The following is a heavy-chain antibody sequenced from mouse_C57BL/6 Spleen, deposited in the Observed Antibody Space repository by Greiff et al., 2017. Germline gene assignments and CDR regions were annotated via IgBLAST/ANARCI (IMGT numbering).Heavy chain of an antibody. CDR3: ARSGSSPWFAY. D-gene: IGHD1-1*01. J-gene: IGHJ3*01. CDR2: IYPGDGDT. V-gene: IGHV1-80*01. Sequence: QVQLQQSGAELAKPGASVKISCKASGYAFSSYWMNWVKQRPGKGLEWIGQIYPGDGDTNYNGKFKGKATLTADKSSSTAYMQLSSLTSEDSAVYFCARSGSSPWFAYWGQGTLVTVSA. CDR1: GYAFSSYW.